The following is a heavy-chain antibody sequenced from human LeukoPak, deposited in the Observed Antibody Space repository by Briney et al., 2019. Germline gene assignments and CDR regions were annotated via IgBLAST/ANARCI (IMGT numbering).Heavy chain of an antibody. Sequence: SVKVSCKASGGTFSSYAISWVRQAPGQGLEWMGRIIPILGIANYAQKFQGRVTITADKSTSTAYMELSNLRSEDTAVYYCARAGRELLHHYWGQGTLVTVSS. J-gene: IGHJ4*02. D-gene: IGHD1-26*01. CDR1: GGTFSSYA. CDR2: IIPILGIA. V-gene: IGHV1-69*04. CDR3: ARAGRELLHHY.